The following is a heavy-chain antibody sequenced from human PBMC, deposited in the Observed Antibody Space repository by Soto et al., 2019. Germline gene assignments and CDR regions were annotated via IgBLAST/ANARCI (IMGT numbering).Heavy chain of an antibody. D-gene: IGHD6-19*01. V-gene: IGHV3-23*01. CDR1: GFTFSSYA. CDR3: AKISSGWFVSGDAFDI. CDR2: ISGSGGST. Sequence: EVQLLESGGGLVQPGGSLRLSCAASGFTFSSYAMSWVRQAPGKGLEWDSAISGSGGSTYYADSVKGRFTISRDNSKNTLYLQMNSLRAEDTAVYYCAKISSGWFVSGDAFDIWGQGTMVTVSS. J-gene: IGHJ3*02.